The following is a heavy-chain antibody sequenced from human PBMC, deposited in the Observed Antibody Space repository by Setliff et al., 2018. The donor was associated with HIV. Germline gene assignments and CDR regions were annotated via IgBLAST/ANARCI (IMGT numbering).Heavy chain of an antibody. CDR3: AKLLPTANGWHRVFDF. CDR2: FGYSGSDT. J-gene: IGHJ4*02. Sequence: GGSLRLSCAASGFTFYTYAMSWVRQAPGKGLEWVSTFGYSGSDTYYADSVKGRFTISRDNSKGILYLQMNSLRVEDTAMYYCAKLLPTANGWHRVFDFWGQGTSVTVSS. V-gene: IGHV3-23*01. CDR1: GFTFYTYA. D-gene: IGHD6-19*01.